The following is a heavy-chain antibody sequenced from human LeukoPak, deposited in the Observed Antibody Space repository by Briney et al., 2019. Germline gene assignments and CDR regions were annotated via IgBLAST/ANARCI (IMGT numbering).Heavy chain of an antibody. CDR3: ARDMYYYDSSGWAGYIDY. J-gene: IGHJ4*02. D-gene: IGHD3-22*01. CDR1: GGSIISGNNY. Sequence: PSETLSLTCTVSGGSIISGNNYWNWIRQPAGKGLEWIGRIYTSGSTNYNPSFKSRVTISIDTSKNQFSLKLRSVTAADTAMYYCARDMYYYDSSGWAGYIDYWGQGTLVTVSS. CDR2: IYTSGST. V-gene: IGHV4-61*02.